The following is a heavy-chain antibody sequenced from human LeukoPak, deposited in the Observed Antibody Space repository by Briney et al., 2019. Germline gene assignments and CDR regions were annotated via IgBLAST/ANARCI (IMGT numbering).Heavy chain of an antibody. Sequence: SETLSLTCAVYGGSFSGYYWSWIRQPPGKGLEWIGEINHSGSTNYNPSLKSRVTISVDTSNKQFSLKLRSVTAADTAVYYCARKSSGWFDYWGQGTLVTVSS. D-gene: IGHD6-19*01. CDR2: INHSGST. CDR1: GGSFSGYY. J-gene: IGHJ4*02. V-gene: IGHV4-34*01. CDR3: ARKSSGWFDY.